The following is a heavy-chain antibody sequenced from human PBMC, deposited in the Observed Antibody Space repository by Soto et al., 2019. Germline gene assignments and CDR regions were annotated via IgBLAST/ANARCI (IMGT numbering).Heavy chain of an antibody. J-gene: IGHJ4*02. V-gene: IGHV4-34*01. Sequence: SSETLSLTCAVYGGSFSGYYWSWIRQPPGKGLEWIGEINHSGSTNYNPSLKSRVTISVDTSKDQFSLKLSSVTAADTAVYYCARGKIYDYIWGSYRSRLTYFDYWGQGTLVTVSS. CDR2: INHSGST. CDR1: GGSFSGYY. CDR3: ARGKIYDYIWGSYRSRLTYFDY. D-gene: IGHD3-16*02.